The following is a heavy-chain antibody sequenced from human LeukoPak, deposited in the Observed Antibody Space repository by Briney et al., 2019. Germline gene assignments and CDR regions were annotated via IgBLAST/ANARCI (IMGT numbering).Heavy chain of an antibody. J-gene: IGHJ4*02. V-gene: IGHV3-21*01. CDR2: ITRSSYI. D-gene: IGHD3-22*01. Sequence: GGSLRLSCAASGFTFSTYSMNWVRQAPGKGLEWVSSITRSSYIYYADSVKGRFTISRDNAKNSLYLQMNSLRAEDTAVYYCARDGTNYYDSSGYCDYWGQGTLVTVSS. CDR3: ARDGTNYYDSSGYCDY. CDR1: GFTFSTYS.